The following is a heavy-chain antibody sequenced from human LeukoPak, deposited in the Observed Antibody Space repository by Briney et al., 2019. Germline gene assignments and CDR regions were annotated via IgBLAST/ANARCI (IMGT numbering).Heavy chain of an antibody. CDR1: GFTFSGYG. V-gene: IGHV3-30*18. CDR3: AKDYCTGTNCYGDY. CDR2: ISYDGRTK. J-gene: IGHJ4*02. Sequence: GGSLRLSCAASGFTFSGYGMHWVRRAPGKGLEWVAVISYDGRTKYYADSVKGRFTISRDNSKNTLYLQMNSLRAEDTAVYYCAKDYCTGTNCYGDYWGQGTLVTVSS. D-gene: IGHD2-2*01.